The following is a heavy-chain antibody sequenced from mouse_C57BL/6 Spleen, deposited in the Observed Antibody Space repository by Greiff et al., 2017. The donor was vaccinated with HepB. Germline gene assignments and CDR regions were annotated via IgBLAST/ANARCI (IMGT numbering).Heavy chain of an antibody. J-gene: IGHJ1*03. V-gene: IGHV1-18*01. Sequence: VQLQQSGPELVKPGASVKIPCKASGYTFTDYNMDWVKQSHGKSLEWIGDINPNNGGTIYNQKFKGKATLTVDKSSSTAYMELRSLTSEDTAVYYCARLIRFSYWYFDVWGTGTTVTVSS. CDR1: GYTFTDYN. D-gene: IGHD2-12*01. CDR2: INPNNGGT. CDR3: ARLIRFSYWYFDV.